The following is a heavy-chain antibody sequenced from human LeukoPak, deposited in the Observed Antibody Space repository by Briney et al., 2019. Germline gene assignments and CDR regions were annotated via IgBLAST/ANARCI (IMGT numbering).Heavy chain of an antibody. Sequence: SETLSLTCTVSGGSISPYYWSWLRQPPGKGLEWIGYIYYSGSTNYNPSLKSRVTISVDTSKNQFSLKLSSVTAADTAVYYCARVEEGYGSGRRENYYYYYMDVWGKGTTVTISS. V-gene: IGHV4-59*01. J-gene: IGHJ6*03. CDR1: GGSISPYY. CDR2: IYYSGST. CDR3: ARVEEGYGSGRRENYYYYYMDV. D-gene: IGHD3-10*01.